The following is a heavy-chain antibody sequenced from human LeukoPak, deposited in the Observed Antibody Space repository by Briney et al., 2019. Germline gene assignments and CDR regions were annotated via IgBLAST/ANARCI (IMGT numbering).Heavy chain of an antibody. Sequence: GASVKVSCKASGYTFASYGNSWVRQAPGQGLEWMGWISAYNGNTNYAQKLQGRVTMTTDTSTSTAYMELRSLRSDDTAVYYCARVGTMVRENWFDPWGQGTLVTVSS. V-gene: IGHV1-18*01. CDR3: ARVGTMVRENWFDP. J-gene: IGHJ5*02. CDR2: ISAYNGNT. CDR1: GYTFASYG. D-gene: IGHD3-10*01.